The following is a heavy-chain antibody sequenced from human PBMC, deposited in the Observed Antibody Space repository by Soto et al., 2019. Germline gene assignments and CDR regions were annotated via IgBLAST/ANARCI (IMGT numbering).Heavy chain of an antibody. CDR1: GASVRSDSYY. J-gene: IGHJ5*02. V-gene: IGHV4-61*01. CDR2: IYYSGST. Sequence: SETLSLTCTVSGASVRSDSYYWSWIRQPPGRGLEWIGYIYYSGSTNYNPSLKSRVTISVDTSKNQFSLRLTSVTAADTAVYYCAKQGGKYGIRSFDPWGQGTLVTVSS. CDR3: AKQGGKYGIRSFDP. D-gene: IGHD1-1*01.